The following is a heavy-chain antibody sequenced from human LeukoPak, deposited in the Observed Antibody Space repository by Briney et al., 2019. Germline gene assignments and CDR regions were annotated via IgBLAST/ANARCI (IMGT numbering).Heavy chain of an antibody. Sequence: ASVKVSCKASGYTFTDYYMHWVRQAPGQGLEWLGWINPKSGGTNYAQKFQGRVTMTRDTSINTTYMDLSSLQSDDTAVYYCATMVRGVYYMDVWGKGTTVTISS. CDR2: INPKSGGT. D-gene: IGHD3-10*01. CDR1: GYTFTDYY. V-gene: IGHV1-2*02. CDR3: ATMVRGVYYMDV. J-gene: IGHJ6*03.